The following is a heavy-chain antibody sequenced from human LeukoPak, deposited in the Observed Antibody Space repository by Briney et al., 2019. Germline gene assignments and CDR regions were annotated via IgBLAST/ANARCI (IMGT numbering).Heavy chain of an antibody. J-gene: IGHJ3*02. V-gene: IGHV4-59*08. D-gene: IGHD3-22*01. CDR2: IYDSGST. CDR3: ARHDSSGPYNAFNI. Sequence: SETLSLTCTVSGGSISSYYWSWIRQPPGKGLEWIGYIYDSGSTNYNPSLKSRVTISVDTSKNQFSLKLSSVTAADTAVYYCARHDSSGPYNAFNIWGQGTMVTVSS. CDR1: GGSISSYY.